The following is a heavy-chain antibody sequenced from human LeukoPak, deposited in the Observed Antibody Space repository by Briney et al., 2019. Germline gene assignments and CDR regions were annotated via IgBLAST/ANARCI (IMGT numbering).Heavy chain of an antibody. V-gene: IGHV1-2*06. Sequence: ASVKVSCKXSGYTFTGYYLHRVRQAPGQELEWMGRINPDSGGTNYAQKFQGRVTMTRDTSISTAYMELNRLTSDDTAVYYCARACSGGSCYSDNWLDPWGQGTLVTVSS. J-gene: IGHJ5*02. CDR3: ARACSGGSCYSDNWLDP. CDR2: INPDSGGT. CDR1: GYTFTGYY. D-gene: IGHD2-15*01.